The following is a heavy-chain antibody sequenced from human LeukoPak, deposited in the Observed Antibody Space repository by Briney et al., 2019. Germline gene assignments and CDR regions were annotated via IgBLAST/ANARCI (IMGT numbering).Heavy chain of an antibody. J-gene: IGHJ3*01. D-gene: IGHD3-10*01. CDR3: VRTLLPALKGAFDV. CDR1: GGSFSSGDHY. CDR2: INAGGTT. Sequence: SETLSLTCAVYGGSFSSGDHYWSWIRQPAGKGLEYIGRINAGGTTNYNPSLRSRVTISVDTSKNQFSLNLRSVSAADTALYFCVRTLLPALKGAFDVWGQGTM. V-gene: IGHV4-61*02.